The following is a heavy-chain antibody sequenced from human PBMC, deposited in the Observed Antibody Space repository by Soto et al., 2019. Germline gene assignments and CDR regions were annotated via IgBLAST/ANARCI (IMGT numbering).Heavy chain of an antibody. CDR2: ISYDGSNK. CDR1: GFTFSSYG. CDR3: AKDSGGLAYYYDSSGHNSDY. Sequence: QVQLVESGGGVVQPGRSLRLSCAASGFTFSSYGMHWVRQAPGKGLEWVAVISYDGSNKYYADSVKGRFTISRDNSKNTLYLQMNSLRAEDTAVYYCAKDSGGLAYYYDSSGHNSDYWGQGTLVTVSS. V-gene: IGHV3-30*18. J-gene: IGHJ4*02. D-gene: IGHD3-22*01.